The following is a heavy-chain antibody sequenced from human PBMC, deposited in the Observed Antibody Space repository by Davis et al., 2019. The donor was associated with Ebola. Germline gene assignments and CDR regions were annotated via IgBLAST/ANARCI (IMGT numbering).Heavy chain of an antibody. V-gene: IGHV4-39*07. D-gene: IGHD2-15*01. Sequence: MPGGSLRLSCTVSGGSVSSGSYYWSWIRQPPGKGLEWIGEINHSGSTNYNPSLKSRVTISVDTSKNQFSLKLSSVTAADTAVYYCARCGVVVVAATPVCYYGMDVWGQGTTVTVSS. CDR3: ARCGVVVVAATPVCYYGMDV. CDR2: INHSGST. J-gene: IGHJ6*02. CDR1: GGSVSSGSYY.